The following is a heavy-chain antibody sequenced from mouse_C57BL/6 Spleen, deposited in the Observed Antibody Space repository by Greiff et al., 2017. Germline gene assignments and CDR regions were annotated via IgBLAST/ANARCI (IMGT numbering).Heavy chain of an antibody. J-gene: IGHJ3*01. CDR2: IWSGGST. CDR3: ARIYYGGAY. CDR1: GFSLTSYG. Sequence: QVHVKQSGPGLVQPSQSLSITCTVSGFSLTSYGVHWVRQSPGKGLEWLGVIWSGGSTDYNAAFISRLSISKDNSKSQVFFKMNSLQADDTAIYYCARIYYGGAYWGQGTLVTVSA. V-gene: IGHV2-2*01. D-gene: IGHD1-1*01.